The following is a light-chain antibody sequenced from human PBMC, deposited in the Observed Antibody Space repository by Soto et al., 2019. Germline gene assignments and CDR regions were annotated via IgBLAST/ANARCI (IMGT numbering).Light chain of an antibody. CDR1: SSNIGAGYD. CDR2: GDS. CDR3: QSYYSRLRGWV. J-gene: IGLJ3*02. Sequence: QAVVTQPPSVSGAPGQRVTISCTGSSSNIGAGYDVHWYQQLPGTAPKLLIYGDSNRPSGVPERFSGSKSGNSASLAIPGLQAEDEADYYFQSYYSRLRGWVFGGGTKLTVL. V-gene: IGLV1-40*01.